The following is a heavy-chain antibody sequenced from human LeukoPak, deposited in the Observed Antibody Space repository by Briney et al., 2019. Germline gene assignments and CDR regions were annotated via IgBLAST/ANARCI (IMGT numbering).Heavy chain of an antibody. D-gene: IGHD3-22*01. Sequence: SETLSLTCTVSGGSTSSSSYYWGWIRQTPGKGLEWIGSVYYSGSTYYNPSLKSRVTISVDTSKNQFSLKLSSVTAADTAVYYCARDRYYYDSSGYRIFDYWGQGTLVTVSS. CDR2: VYYSGST. CDR3: ARDRYYYDSSGYRIFDY. V-gene: IGHV4-39*07. CDR1: GGSTSSSSYY. J-gene: IGHJ4*02.